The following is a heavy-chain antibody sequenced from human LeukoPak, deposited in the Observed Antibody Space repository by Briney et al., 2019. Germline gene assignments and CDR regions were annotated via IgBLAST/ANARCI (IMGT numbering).Heavy chain of an antibody. CDR1: GFTFSGYG. CDR2: ISSSSYI. CDR3: ARDSGDGYVD. V-gene: IGHV3-21*01. D-gene: IGHD5-24*01. Sequence: GGSLRLSCAASGFTFSGYGMSWVRQAPGKGLEWVSSISSSSYIYYADSVKGRFTISRDNAKSSLYLQMNSLRAEDTAVYYCARDSGDGYVDWGQGTLVTVSS. J-gene: IGHJ4*02.